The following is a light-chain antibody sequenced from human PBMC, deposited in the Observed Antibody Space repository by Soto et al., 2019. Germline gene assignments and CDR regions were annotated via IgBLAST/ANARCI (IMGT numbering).Light chain of an antibody. CDR3: QQYNSYQGT. V-gene: IGKV1-5*01. Sequence: DIQMTQSPSTLSASVGDRVTITCRASQSISSWLAWYQQKPGKAPKLLIYDASSLESGAPSRFIGSGSGTEFTLTISSLQPDDFATYYCQQYNSYQGTFGQGTKVEIK. J-gene: IGKJ1*01. CDR1: QSISSW. CDR2: DAS.